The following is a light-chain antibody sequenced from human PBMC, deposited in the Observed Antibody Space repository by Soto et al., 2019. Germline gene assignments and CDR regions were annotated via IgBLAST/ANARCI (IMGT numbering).Light chain of an antibody. J-gene: IGLJ1*01. CDR3: SSYTISSTYV. CDR2: DVS. CDR1: SSDVGGYNY. Sequence: QSVLTQPASVSGSPGQSIAISCTGTSSDVGGYNYVSWYQQHPGKAPKLLINDVSNRPSGVSSRFSGSKSGNTASLTISGLQDEDEADYYCSSYTISSTYVFGTGTKLTVL. V-gene: IGLV2-14*01.